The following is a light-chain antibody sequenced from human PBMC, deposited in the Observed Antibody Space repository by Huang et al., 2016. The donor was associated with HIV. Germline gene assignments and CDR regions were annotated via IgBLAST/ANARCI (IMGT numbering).Light chain of an antibody. CDR3: QQYNNWPPAT. J-gene: IGKJ3*01. CDR2: GAS. V-gene: IGKV3-15*01. CDR1: QSVSSN. Sequence: EIVMTQSPATLSVSPGERATLSCRASQSVSSNLAWYQQKPGQAPRLLIYGASTRCTGIPARFSGSGSGTELTLTISSLQSEDFAVYYCQQYNNWPPATFGPGTKVDIK.